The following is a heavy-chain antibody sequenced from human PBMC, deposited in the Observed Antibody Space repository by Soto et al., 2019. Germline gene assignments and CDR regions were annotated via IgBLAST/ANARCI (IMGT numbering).Heavy chain of an antibody. D-gene: IGHD3-10*01. Sequence: ASVKVSCKASGYTFTSYTLHWVRQAPGQRLEWMGWINTGNGNTKYSQKFQGRVTITRDTSASTAYMELSSLRSEDTAVYYCARGDTMVRGVIIDYFGYWGQGTLVTVSS. V-gene: IGHV1-3*04. J-gene: IGHJ4*02. CDR1: GYTFTSYT. CDR2: INTGNGNT. CDR3: ARGDTMVRGVIIDYFGY.